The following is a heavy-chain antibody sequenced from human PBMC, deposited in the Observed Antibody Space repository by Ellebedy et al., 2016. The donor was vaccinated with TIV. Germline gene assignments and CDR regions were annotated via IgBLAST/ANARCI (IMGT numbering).Heavy chain of an antibody. D-gene: IGHD3-10*02. Sequence: AASVKVSCKASGYTFTETYIHWARQAPGQGLEWMGVINTGGGGTVYSQKFQGRVTMTRETSTTTVFLEVSNLGSEDTALYFCARGLGDLGDYVFMYWGQGTLVTVSS. CDR3: ARGLGDLGDYVFMY. J-gene: IGHJ4*02. CDR2: INTGGGGT. CDR1: GYTFTETY. V-gene: IGHV1-46*01.